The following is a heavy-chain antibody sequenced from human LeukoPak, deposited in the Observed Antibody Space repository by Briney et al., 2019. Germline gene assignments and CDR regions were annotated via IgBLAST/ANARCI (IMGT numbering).Heavy chain of an antibody. CDR2: IFYAGST. J-gene: IGHJ4*02. Sequence: SETLSLTCTVSGGSIRSYYRSWIRQPPGKGLEWIGYIFYAGSTTYNPSLKSRVTISIDTSKNQFSLKLNSVTAADTAVYYCASGERGYSYGPLDYWGQGILVTVSS. V-gene: IGHV4-59*08. CDR3: ASGERGYSYGPLDY. D-gene: IGHD5-18*01. CDR1: GGSIRSYY.